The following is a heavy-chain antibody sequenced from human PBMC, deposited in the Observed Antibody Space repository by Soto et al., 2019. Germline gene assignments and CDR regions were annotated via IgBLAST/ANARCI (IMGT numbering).Heavy chain of an antibody. Sequence: GGSLRLSCTASGFTFSTHAMNWVRQAPGKGLEWVSGVSGSGGGTYYADSVKGRFTISRDKSKNTLYLQMNSLRTEDTAIYYCTKPAWGSGSSYFDYWGQGTLVTVSS. V-gene: IGHV3-23*01. J-gene: IGHJ4*02. CDR3: TKPAWGSGSSYFDY. CDR1: GFTFSTHA. CDR2: VSGSGGGT. D-gene: IGHD3-10*01.